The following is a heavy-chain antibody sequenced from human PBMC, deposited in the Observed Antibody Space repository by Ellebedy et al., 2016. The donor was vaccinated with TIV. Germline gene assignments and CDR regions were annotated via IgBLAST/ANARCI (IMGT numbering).Heavy chain of an antibody. D-gene: IGHD1-26*01. V-gene: IGHV1-69*13. CDR3: ARVQEYSGSYYRPFYYGMDV. J-gene: IGHJ6*02. CDR1: GGTFSSYA. Sequence: SVKVSXXASGGTFSSYAISWVRQAPGQGLEWMGGIIPIFGTANYAQKFQGRVTITADESTSTAYMELSSLRSEDTAVYYCARVQEYSGSYYRPFYYGMDVWGQGTTVTVSS. CDR2: IIPIFGTA.